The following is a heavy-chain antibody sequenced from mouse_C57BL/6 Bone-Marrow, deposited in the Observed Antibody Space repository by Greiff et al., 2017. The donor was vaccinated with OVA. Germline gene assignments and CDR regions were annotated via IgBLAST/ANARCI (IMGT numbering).Heavy chain of an antibody. V-gene: IGHV1-52*01. CDR1: GYTFTSYW. CDR3: ARRPFDY. Sequence: QVHVKQPGAELVRPGSSVKLSCKASGYTFTSYWMHWVKQRPIQGLEWIGNIDSSDSETHYNQKFKDKAKLTVDKSARTAYMQLSSLTSEDSAVYYCARRPFDYWGQGTTLTVSS. CDR2: IDSSDSET. J-gene: IGHJ2*01.